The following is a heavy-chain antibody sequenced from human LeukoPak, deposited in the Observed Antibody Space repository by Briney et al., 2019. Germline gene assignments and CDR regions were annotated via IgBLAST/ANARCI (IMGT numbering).Heavy chain of an antibody. D-gene: IGHD6-13*01. CDR1: GFTFSSYA. V-gene: IGHV3-23*01. CDR2: ISGSGGST. Sequence: PGGSLRLSCAASGFTFSSYAMSWVRQAPGKGLEWVSAISGSGGSTYYADSVKGRFTISRDNSKNTLYLHMNSLRAEDTAVYYCAKLTTYRIAAAGTGFDPWGQGTLVTVSS. J-gene: IGHJ5*02. CDR3: AKLTTYRIAAAGTGFDP.